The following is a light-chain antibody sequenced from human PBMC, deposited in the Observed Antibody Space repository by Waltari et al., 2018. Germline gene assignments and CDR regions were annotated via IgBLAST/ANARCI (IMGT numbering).Light chain of an antibody. J-gene: IGLJ2*01. CDR1: SSDVGAYNY. CDR3: SSYTSSSTLDVV. Sequence: QSALTQPASVSGSPGQSITISCTGTSSDVGAYNYVSWYQQHPGKAPKLMIYDVSNRPSGVSNRFSGSKSGNTASLTISGLQAEDEAEYYCSSYTSSSTLDVVFGGGTKLTVL. CDR2: DVS. V-gene: IGLV2-14*01.